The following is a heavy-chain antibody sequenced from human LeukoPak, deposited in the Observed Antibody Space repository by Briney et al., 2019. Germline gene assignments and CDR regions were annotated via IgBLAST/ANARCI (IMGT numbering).Heavy chain of an antibody. CDR3: ARQLYSGYDLLDF. CDR2: IYPADSDA. J-gene: IGHJ4*02. Sequence: GESLKISCQASGYSFTSYWIAWVRQMPGKGLEWMAIIYPADSDARYSSSFQGQVTISADKSISTAYLQWSSLKASDTAMYYCARQLYSGYDLLDFWGQGTLVTVSS. D-gene: IGHD5-12*01. CDR1: GYSFTSYW. V-gene: IGHV5-51*01.